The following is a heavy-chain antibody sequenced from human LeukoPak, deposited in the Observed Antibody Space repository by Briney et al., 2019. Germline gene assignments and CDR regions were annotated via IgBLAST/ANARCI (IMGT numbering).Heavy chain of an antibody. CDR1: GYTFTSYA. Sequence: VASVTVSCKASGYTFTSYAMNWVRQAPGQGLEWMGWINTNTGNPTYAQGFTGRFVFSLDTSVNTAYLQISSLKAEDTAVYYCARVVHPYDYESSGLTYDAFDIWGQGTMVTVSS. CDR2: INTNTGNP. D-gene: IGHD3-22*01. CDR3: ARVVHPYDYESSGLTYDAFDI. V-gene: IGHV7-4-1*02. J-gene: IGHJ3*02.